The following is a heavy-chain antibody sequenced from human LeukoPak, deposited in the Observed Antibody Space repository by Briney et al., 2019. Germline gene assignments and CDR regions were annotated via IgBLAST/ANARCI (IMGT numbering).Heavy chain of an antibody. CDR3: AREDVDTAMDPLAFDI. CDR1: GDSITSRDYY. J-gene: IGHJ3*02. Sequence: PSETLSLTCSVSGDSITSRDYYWSWIRQPPGKGLEWIGYIYYSGSTNYNPSLKSRVTISVDTSKNQFSLKLSSVTAADTAVYYCAREDVDTAMDPLAFDIWGQGTMVTVSS. V-gene: IGHV4-61*08. CDR2: IYYSGST. D-gene: IGHD5-18*01.